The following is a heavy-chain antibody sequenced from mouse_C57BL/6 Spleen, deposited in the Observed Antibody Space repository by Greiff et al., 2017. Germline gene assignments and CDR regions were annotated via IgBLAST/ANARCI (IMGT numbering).Heavy chain of an antibody. CDR1: GYTFTSYW. Sequence: QVQLQQPGAELVRPGTSVKLSCKASGYTFTSYWMHWVKQRPGQGLEWIGVIDPSDSYTNYNQKFKGKATLTVDTSSSTAYMQLSSLTSEDSAVYYCAPSGTGDWFAYWGQGTLVTVSA. CDR2: IDPSDSYT. D-gene: IGHD4-1*01. V-gene: IGHV1-59*01. CDR3: APSGTGDWFAY. J-gene: IGHJ3*01.